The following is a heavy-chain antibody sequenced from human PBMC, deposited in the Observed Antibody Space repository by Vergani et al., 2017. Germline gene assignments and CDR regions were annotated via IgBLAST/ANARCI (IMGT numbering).Heavy chain of an antibody. V-gene: IGHV4-34*01. CDR3: ARGGGYGDYWYFDL. CDR1: GGSFSGYY. J-gene: IGHJ2*01. D-gene: IGHD4-17*01. Sequence: QVQLQQWGAGLLKPSETLSLTCAVYGGSFSGYYWSWIRQPPGKGLEWIGEINHSGSTNYNPSLKSRVTISVDTSKNQFSLKLSSVPAADTAVYYCARGGGYGDYWYFDLWGRGTLVTVSS. CDR2: INHSGST.